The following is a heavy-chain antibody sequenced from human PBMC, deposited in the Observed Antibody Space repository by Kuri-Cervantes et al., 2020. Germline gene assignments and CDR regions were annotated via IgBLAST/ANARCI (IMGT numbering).Heavy chain of an antibody. V-gene: IGHV4-34*01. J-gene: IGHJ6*03. CDR3: ARRYYYYYMDV. CDR1: GRSFNTYY. Sequence: SQTLSLTCAVYGRSFNTYYWSWIRQSPGRGLEWIGEINHSGSTNYNPSLKSRVTISVDTSKNQFSLKLSSVTAADTAVYYCARRYYYYYMDVWGKGTTVTVSS. CDR2: INHSGST.